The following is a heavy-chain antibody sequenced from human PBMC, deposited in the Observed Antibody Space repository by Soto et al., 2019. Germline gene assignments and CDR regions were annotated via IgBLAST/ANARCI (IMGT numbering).Heavy chain of an antibody. Sequence: SETLSLTCTVSGGSVSSGSCYWSWIRQPPGKGLEWIGYIYYSGSTNYNPSLKSRVTISVDTSKNQFSLKLSSVTAADTAVYYCARGGPRLATRAWYFDFDYWGQGTLVTVSS. CDR3: ARGGPRLATRAWYFDFDY. V-gene: IGHV4-61*01. J-gene: IGHJ4*02. D-gene: IGHD1-20*01. CDR2: IYYSGST. CDR1: GGSVSSGSCY.